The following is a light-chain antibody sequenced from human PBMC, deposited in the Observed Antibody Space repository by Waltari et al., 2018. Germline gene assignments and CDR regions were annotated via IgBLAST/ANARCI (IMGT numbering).Light chain of an antibody. CDR3: QQYNNWPPPLT. Sequence: EIVMTQSPATLSVSPGERATLSCRASQSVDRNLAWYQQKPGQAPRLLIYDASTRATGIPARFSGSGSGTEFTLTISILQSEDFAVYYCQQYNNWPPPLTFGGGTKVEIK. CDR1: QSVDRN. V-gene: IGKV3-15*01. CDR2: DAS. J-gene: IGKJ4*01.